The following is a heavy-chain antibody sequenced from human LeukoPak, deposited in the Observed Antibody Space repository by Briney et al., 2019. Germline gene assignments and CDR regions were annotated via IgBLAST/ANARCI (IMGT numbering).Heavy chain of an antibody. CDR3: ARFYYDSSGYYSNYYYYGMDV. Sequence: SETLSLTCTVSGGSISSSSYYWGWIRQPPGKGLEWIGSIYYSGSTYYNPSLKSRVTISVDTSKNQFSLKLSSVTAADTAVYYCARFYYDSSGYYSNYYYYGMDVWGQGTTVTVSS. V-gene: IGHV4-39*07. CDR1: GGSISSSSYY. J-gene: IGHJ6*02. CDR2: IYYSGST. D-gene: IGHD3-22*01.